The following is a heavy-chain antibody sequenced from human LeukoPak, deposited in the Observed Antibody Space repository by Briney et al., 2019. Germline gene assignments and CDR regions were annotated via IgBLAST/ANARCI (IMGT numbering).Heavy chain of an antibody. CDR3: ARDGALGYCSSTSCYWDY. V-gene: IGHV4-59*12. D-gene: IGHD2-2*01. CDR2: IYYSGST. CDR1: GGSISSYY. J-gene: IGHJ4*02. Sequence: PSETLSLTCTVSGGSISSYYWSWIRQPPGKGLEWIGYIYYSGSTNYNPSLKSRVTISVDTSKNQFSLKLSSVTAADTAVYYCARDGALGYCSSTSCYWDYWGQGTLVTVSS.